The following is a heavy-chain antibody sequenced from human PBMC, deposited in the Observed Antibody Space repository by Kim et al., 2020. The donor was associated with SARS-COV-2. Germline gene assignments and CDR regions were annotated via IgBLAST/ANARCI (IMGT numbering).Heavy chain of an antibody. Sequence: SVKVSCKASGGTFSSYAISWVRQAPGQGLEWMGGIIPIFGTANYAQKFQGRVTITADESTSTAYMELSSLRSEDTAVYYCAKSGDIVVVPAALRGAFDIWGQGTMVTVSS. V-gene: IGHV1-69*13. J-gene: IGHJ3*02. D-gene: IGHD2-2*01. CDR2: IIPIFGTA. CDR3: AKSGDIVVVPAALRGAFDI. CDR1: GGTFSSYA.